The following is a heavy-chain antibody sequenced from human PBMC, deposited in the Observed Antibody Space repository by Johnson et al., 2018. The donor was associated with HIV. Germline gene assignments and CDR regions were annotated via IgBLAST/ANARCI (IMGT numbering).Heavy chain of an antibody. CDR3: ARDGGETVVGSGAFDI. Sequence: MLLVESGGGLVQPGGSLRLSCAASGFTVSSNYMSWVRQAPGKGLEWVSVIYSGGSTYYADSVKGRFTISRDNSKNTLYLQMNSLRAEDTAVYYCARDGGETVVGSGAFDIWGQGTMVTVSS. V-gene: IGHV3-66*01. CDR2: IYSGGST. D-gene: IGHD4-23*01. J-gene: IGHJ3*02. CDR1: GFTVSSNY.